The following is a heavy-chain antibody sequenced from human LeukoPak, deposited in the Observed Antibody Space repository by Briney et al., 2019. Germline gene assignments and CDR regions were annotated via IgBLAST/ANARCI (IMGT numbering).Heavy chain of an antibody. CDR2: IRSKANSYAT. CDR1: GFTFSGSA. J-gene: IGHJ6*04. D-gene: IGHD5-18*01. Sequence: GGSLRLSCAASGFTFSGSAMHWVRQASGKGLEWVGRIRSKANSYATAYAASVIGRFTISRDDSKNTAYLQMNSLKTEDTAVYYCTREELWGYYYYGMDVWGKGTTVTVSS. CDR3: TREELWGYYYYGMDV. V-gene: IGHV3-73*01.